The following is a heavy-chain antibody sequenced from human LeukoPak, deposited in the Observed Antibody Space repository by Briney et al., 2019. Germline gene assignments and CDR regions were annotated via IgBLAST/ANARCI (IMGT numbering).Heavy chain of an antibody. CDR2: INHSGST. Sequence: SETLSLTCAVYGGSFSGYYWSWIRQPPGKGLEWIGEINHSGSTNYNPSLKSRGTISVDTSKNQFSLKLSSVTAADTAVYYCARGVDTAMVDPPFDYWGQGTLVTVSS. D-gene: IGHD5-18*01. CDR3: ARGVDTAMVDPPFDY. J-gene: IGHJ4*02. CDR1: GGSFSGYY. V-gene: IGHV4-34*01.